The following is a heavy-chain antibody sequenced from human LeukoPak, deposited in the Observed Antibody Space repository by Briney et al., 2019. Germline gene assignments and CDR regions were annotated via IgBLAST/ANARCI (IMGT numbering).Heavy chain of an antibody. CDR3: ARECSSTSCGFDY. CDR1: GGTFSSYA. J-gene: IGHJ4*02. D-gene: IGHD2-2*01. CDR2: IIPIFGTA. V-gene: IGHV1-69*13. Sequence: ASVKVSCKASGGTFSSYAISWVRQAPGQGLEWMGGIIPIFGTANYAQKFQGRVTITADESTSTAYMELSSLRSEDTAVYYCARECSSTSCGFDYWGQGTLVTVSS.